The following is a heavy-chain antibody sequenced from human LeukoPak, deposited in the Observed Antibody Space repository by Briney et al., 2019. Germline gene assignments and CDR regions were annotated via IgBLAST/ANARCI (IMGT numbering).Heavy chain of an antibody. CDR3: ARQLRYFDWLLYNYFDY. CDR2: INHSGST. J-gene: IGHJ4*02. CDR1: GGSFSGYF. Sequence: SETLSLTCAVYGGSFSGYFWTWIRQPPGRGLEWIGEINHSGSTNYNPSLKSRVTISVDTSKNQFSLKLSSVTAADTAVYYCARQLRYFDWLLYNYFDYWGQGTLVPVSS. D-gene: IGHD3-9*01. V-gene: IGHV4-34*01.